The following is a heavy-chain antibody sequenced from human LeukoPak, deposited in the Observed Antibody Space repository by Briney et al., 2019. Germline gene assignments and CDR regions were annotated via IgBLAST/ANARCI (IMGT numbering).Heavy chain of an antibody. D-gene: IGHD3-10*01. J-gene: IGHJ6*03. CDR1: GGSISGSHYY. CDR2: VYYSGNT. V-gene: IGHV4-39*07. Sequence: PSETLSLTCTVSGGSISGSHYYWGCIRQPPGKGLEWIGSVYYSGNTFYNPSLKSRVTISVDTSKNQFSLKLSSVTAADTAVYYCARDRFGEIRSDPWGKKRGGYYYYMDVWGKGTTVTVSS. CDR3: ARDRFGEIRSDPWGKKRGGYYYYMDV.